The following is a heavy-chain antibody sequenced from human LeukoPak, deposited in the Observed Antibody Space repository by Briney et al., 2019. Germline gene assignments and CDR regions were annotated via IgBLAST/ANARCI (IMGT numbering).Heavy chain of an antibody. V-gene: IGHV3-7*01. Sequence: GGSLRLSCAASGFTFSSYWMSWVRQAPGKGLEWVANIKQDGSEKYYVDSVKGRFTISRDNAKNSLYLQMNSLRAEDTAVYYCARDSGGYQNDAFDIWGQGTMVTVSS. CDR1: GFTFSSYW. CDR3: ARDSGGYQNDAFDI. CDR2: IKQDGSEK. D-gene: IGHD1-26*01. J-gene: IGHJ3*02.